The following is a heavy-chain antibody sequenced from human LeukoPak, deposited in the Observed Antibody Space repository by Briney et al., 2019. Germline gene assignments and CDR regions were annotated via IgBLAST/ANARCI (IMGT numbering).Heavy chain of an antibody. Sequence: PGGSLRLSCAASGFTFSSYAMNWVRQAPGKGLEWVTFISASGSSTHYADSVKGRFTISRDNSNSTLYLQINSLRAEDTAAYYCVKGAQYDFWSGYTLEYFDVWGKGTLVTVSS. V-gene: IGHV3-23*01. CDR1: GFTFSSYA. J-gene: IGHJ4*02. CDR2: ISASGSST. D-gene: IGHD3-3*01. CDR3: VKGAQYDFWSGYTLEYFDV.